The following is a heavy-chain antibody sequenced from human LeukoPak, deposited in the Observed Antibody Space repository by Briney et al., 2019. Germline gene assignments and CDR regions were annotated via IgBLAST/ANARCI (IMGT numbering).Heavy chain of an antibody. CDR2: IYYSGST. CDR3: AGGSLVPPPPPLYFDY. D-gene: IGHD3-3*01. Sequence: SETLSLTCTVSGGSISSGGYYWSWIRQHPGKGLEWIGYIYYSGSTYYNPSLKSRATISVDTSKNQFSLKLSSVTAADTAVYFWAGGSLVPPPPPLYFDYWGQGTLVTVSS. J-gene: IGHJ4*02. V-gene: IGHV4-31*03. CDR1: GGSISSGGYY.